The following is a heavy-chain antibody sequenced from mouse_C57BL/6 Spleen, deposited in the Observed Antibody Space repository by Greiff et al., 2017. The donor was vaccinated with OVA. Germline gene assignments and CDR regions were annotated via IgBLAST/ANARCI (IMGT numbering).Heavy chain of an antibody. V-gene: IGHV14-1*01. CDR2: IDPEDGDT. J-gene: IGHJ1*03. CDR3: TSTTVVATRYWYFDV. D-gene: IGHD1-1*01. CDR1: GFNIKDYY. Sequence: EVKLEESGAELVRPGASVKLSCTASGFNIKDYYMHWVKQRPEQGLEWIGRIDPEDGDTEYAPKFQGKATMTADTSSNTAYLQLSSLTSEDTAVYYCTSTTVVATRYWYFDVWGTGTTVTVSS.